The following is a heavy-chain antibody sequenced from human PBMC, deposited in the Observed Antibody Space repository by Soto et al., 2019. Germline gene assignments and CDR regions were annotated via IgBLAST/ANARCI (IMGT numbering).Heavy chain of an antibody. CDR3: AHYSSTSSFDY. CDR2: IYWGDDK. CDR1: CFSLSTRGMV. J-gene: IGHJ4*02. Sequence: QITLKESGPTLVKPTQTFTLACTFSCFSLSTRGMVVGWIRQPPGKALEWLALIYWGDDKRYSPSLKSRLTITTDTSKNPVVLTMTNMDTVDTATYYCAHYSSTSSFDYWGQGTLVTVSS. D-gene: IGHD6-13*01. V-gene: IGHV2-5*02.